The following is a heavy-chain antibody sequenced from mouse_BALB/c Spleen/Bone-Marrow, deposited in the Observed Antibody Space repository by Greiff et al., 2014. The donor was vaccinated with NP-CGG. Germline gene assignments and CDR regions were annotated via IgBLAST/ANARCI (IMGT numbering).Heavy chain of an antibody. V-gene: IGHV1S132*01. D-gene: IGHD2-4*01. CDR2: IFPGTGTT. CDR1: SYTFTSYW. J-gene: IGHJ2*01. CDR3: ARKGISTVIATAYYFDY. Sequence: QVQLKESGAELVKPGASVKLSCKTSSYTFTSYWIQWVKQRPGQGLGWIGEIFPGTGTTYYNEKFKDKATLTIDTSSSTAYMQLSSLTSEDSAVYFCARKGISTVIATAYYFDYWGQGSTLTVSS.